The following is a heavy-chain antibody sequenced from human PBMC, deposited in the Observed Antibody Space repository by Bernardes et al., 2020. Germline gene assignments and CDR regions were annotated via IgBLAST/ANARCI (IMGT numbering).Heavy chain of an antibody. D-gene: IGHD2-15*01. CDR3: ARPGGYCSAGSCYMRYYHYGIDV. J-gene: IGHJ6*02. CDR1: GFTFSSYE. CDR2: INSRSTTI. V-gene: IGHV3-48*01. Sequence: GSLRLSCAASGFTFSSYEMNWVRQAPGKGLEWVSYINSRSTTIYYADSVKCRFTISRDNAKNSLYLQMNSLRVEDTAVYYCARPGGYCSAGSCYMRYYHYGIDVWNQGRTAT.